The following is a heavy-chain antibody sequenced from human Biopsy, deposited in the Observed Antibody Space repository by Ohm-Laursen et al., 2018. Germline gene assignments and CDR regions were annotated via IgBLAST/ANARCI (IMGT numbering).Heavy chain of an antibody. CDR1: GGSVSSNVAY. CDR2: IFYSGLT. CDR3: ARHPTGFWFDP. V-gene: IGHV4-39*01. J-gene: IGHJ5*02. Sequence: PGTLSLTCTVSGGSVSSNVAYWAWIRQPPGKGLESIGSIFYSGLTYYNPSLQSRVTMSVDTSKNQFSLNLTSVTAADTAVYYCARHPTGFWFDPWGQGTLVIVSS.